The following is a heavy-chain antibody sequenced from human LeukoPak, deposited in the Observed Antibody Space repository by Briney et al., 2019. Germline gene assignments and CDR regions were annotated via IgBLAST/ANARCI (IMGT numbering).Heavy chain of an antibody. V-gene: IGHV4-59*01. J-gene: IGHJ6*03. Sequence: SETLSLTCSVSGGSISGYYWSWIRQLPGERLEWIGFVYHNGRTTYNHSLESRVTISVDTSRNQVSLNLRFVTAADTALYFCARRRAESSGPSFYYFYMDVWGKGTTVSVSS. CDR1: GGSISGYY. CDR3: ARRRAESSGPSFYYFYMDV. D-gene: IGHD2-8*02. CDR2: VYHNGRT.